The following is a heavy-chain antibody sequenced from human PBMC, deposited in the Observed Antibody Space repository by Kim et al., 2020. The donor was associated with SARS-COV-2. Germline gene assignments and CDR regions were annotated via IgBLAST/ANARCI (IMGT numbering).Heavy chain of an antibody. J-gene: IGHJ5*02. V-gene: IGHV4-59*01. CDR2: IYYSGST. D-gene: IGHD3-10*01. CDR1: GGSISSYY. Sequence: SETLSLTCTVSGGSISSYYWSWIRQPPGKGLEWIGYIYYSGSTNYNPSLKSRVTISVDTSKNQFSLKLSSVTAADTAVYYYARANTYYYGSGSYYTWFDPWGQGTLGTVSP. CDR3: ARANTYYYGSGSYYTWFDP.